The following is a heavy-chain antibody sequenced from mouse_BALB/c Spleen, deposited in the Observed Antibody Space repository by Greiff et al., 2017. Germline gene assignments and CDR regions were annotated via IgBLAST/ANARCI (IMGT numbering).Heavy chain of an antibody. J-gene: IGHJ4*01. CDR3: ARGGILYAMDY. V-gene: IGHV1-87*01. CDR1: GYTFTSYW. CDR2: IYPGDGDT. Sequence: VQLQSGAELARPGASVKLSCKASGYTFTSYWMQWVKQRPGQGLEWIGAIYPGDGDTRYTQKFKGKATLTADKSSSTAYMQLSSLASEDSAVYYCARGGILYAMDYWGQGTSVTVSS.